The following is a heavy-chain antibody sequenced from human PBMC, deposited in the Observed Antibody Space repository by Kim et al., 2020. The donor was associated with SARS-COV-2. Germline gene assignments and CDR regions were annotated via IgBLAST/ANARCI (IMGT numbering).Heavy chain of an antibody. D-gene: IGHD1-1*01. CDR2: IIPIFGTA. J-gene: IGHJ5*02. CDR1: GGTFSSYA. Sequence: SVKVSCKASGGTFSSYAISWVRQAPGQGLEWMGGIIPIFGTANYAQKFQGRVTITADESTSTAYMELSSLRSEDTAVYYCATDRTTGRNWFDPWGQGTLVTVSS. V-gene: IGHV1-69*13. CDR3: ATDRTTGRNWFDP.